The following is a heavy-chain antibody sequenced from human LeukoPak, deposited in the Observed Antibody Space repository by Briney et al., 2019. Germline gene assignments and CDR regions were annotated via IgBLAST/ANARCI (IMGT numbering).Heavy chain of an antibody. D-gene: IGHD3-10*01. V-gene: IGHV4-39*07. Sequence: SETLSLTCRVSGVSISSGSNYWRWIRQPPGKTLEWIGSIYSSGSTYYNSSLKSRVIILIDTAKNHFSLNLSSVTAADTAVYYCARSDGYGLVGIWGQGTMVTVSS. CDR1: GVSISSGSNY. CDR3: ARSDGYGLVGI. J-gene: IGHJ3*02. CDR2: IYSSGST.